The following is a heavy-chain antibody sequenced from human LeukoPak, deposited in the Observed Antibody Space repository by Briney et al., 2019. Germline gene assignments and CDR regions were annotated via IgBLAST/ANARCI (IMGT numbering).Heavy chain of an antibody. D-gene: IGHD2-15*01. J-gene: IGHJ4*02. CDR2: IYYSGST. CDR3: ARRGYCSGGSCRQVDY. Sequence: SGTLSLTCAVSGGSISSSSYYWGWIRQPPGKGLEWIGSIYYSGSTYYNPSLKSRVTISVDTSKNQFSLKLSSVTAADTAVYYCARRGYCSGGSCRQVDYWGQGTLVTVSS. V-gene: IGHV4-39*01. CDR1: GGSISSSSYY.